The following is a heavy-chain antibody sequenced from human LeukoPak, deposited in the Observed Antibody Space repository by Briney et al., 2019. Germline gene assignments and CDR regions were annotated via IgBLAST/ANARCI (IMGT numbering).Heavy chain of an antibody. V-gene: IGHV3-9*01. J-gene: IGHJ3*02. Sequence: RPGGSLRLSCAASGFTFDDYAMHWVRQVPGKGLEWVSGISWNRGSIGYADSVKGRFTVSRDNGKNSLYLQMNSLRAEDTALYYCAKGKGRGDYGSASYYERGAFDIWGQGTMVTVSS. CDR1: GFTFDDYA. D-gene: IGHD3-10*01. CDR3: AKGKGRGDYGSASYYERGAFDI. CDR2: ISWNRGSI.